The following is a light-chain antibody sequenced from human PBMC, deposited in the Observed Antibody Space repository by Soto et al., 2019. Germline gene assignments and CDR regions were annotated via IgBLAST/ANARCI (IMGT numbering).Light chain of an antibody. CDR3: HQRQSWPRT. CDR1: QTVNSR. CDR2: HTS. V-gene: IGKV3-11*01. Sequence: EIVLTHSPATLSSSPGERATLSCRASQTVNSRLAWYQHKPGQAPRLLIYHTSNRATGIPARFSGSGSGTDFTLTISSLEPEDFAVYYCHQRQSWPRTFGQGTKVHIK. J-gene: IGKJ1*01.